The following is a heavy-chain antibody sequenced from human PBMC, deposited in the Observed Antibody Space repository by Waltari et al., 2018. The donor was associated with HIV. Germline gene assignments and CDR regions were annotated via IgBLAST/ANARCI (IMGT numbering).Heavy chain of an antibody. V-gene: IGHV3-74*01. Sequence: EVQLVESGGGLVQPGGSLRLSCAASGFTFSRYWMHWVRQAPGKGLVCGSLINSDVINTDYADSVSGRITISRDNAKNTLYLEMNSLRAEDTAVYYCARGLSLGDRYLIYYFHYWGQGALVTVSS. J-gene: IGHJ4*02. CDR1: GFTFSRYW. CDR2: INSDVINT. D-gene: IGHD4-17*01. CDR3: ARGLSLGDRYLIYYFHY.